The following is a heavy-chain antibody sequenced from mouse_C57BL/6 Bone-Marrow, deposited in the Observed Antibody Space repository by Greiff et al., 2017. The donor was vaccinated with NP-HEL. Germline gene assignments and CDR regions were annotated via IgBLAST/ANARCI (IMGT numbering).Heavy chain of an antibody. D-gene: IGHD2-10*02. CDR1: GYTFTSYW. Sequence: VQLQHPGAELVKPGASVKMSCKASGYTFTSYWITWVKQRPGQGLEWIGDIYPGSGSTNYNEKFKSKATLTVDTSSSTAYMQLSSLTSEDSAVYYCARGAYDYEAMDYWGQGTSVTVSS. CDR3: ARGAYDYEAMDY. CDR2: IYPGSGST. V-gene: IGHV1-55*01. J-gene: IGHJ4*01.